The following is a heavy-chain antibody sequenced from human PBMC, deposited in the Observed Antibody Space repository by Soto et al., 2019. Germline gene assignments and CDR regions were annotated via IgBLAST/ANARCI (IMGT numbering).Heavy chain of an antibody. D-gene: IGHD6-19*01. V-gene: IGHV3-23*01. CDR3: AKEGEHSSGWANFDY. CDR2: ISGSGVST. CDR1: GFTFSSYA. J-gene: IGHJ4*02. Sequence: PGGSLRLSCAASGFTFSSYAMSWVRQAPGKGLEWVSAISGSGVSTYYADSVKGRFTISKDNSKNTLYLQMNSLRAEDTALYYCAKEGEHSSGWANFDYWGQGTLVTVSS.